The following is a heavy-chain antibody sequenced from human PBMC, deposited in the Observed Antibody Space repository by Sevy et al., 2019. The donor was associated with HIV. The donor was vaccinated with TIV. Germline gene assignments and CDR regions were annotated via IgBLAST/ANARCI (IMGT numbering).Heavy chain of an antibody. CDR3: ARVPTYYYGSATYFDS. J-gene: IGHJ4*02. D-gene: IGHD3-10*01. CDR1: GYTFSSNG. CDR2: IGLYNGNS. V-gene: IGHV1-18*01. Sequence: ASVKGSCKASGYTFSSNGITWVRQAPGQGLEWMGWIGLYNGNSNYAQKFRDRVTMTADTSTSTAYMELRSLRSDDTAVYYCARVPTYYYGSATYFDSWGQGSLVTVSS.